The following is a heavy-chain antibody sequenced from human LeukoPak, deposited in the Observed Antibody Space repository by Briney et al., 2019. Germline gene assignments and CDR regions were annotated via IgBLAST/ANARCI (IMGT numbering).Heavy chain of an antibody. J-gene: IGHJ4*02. CDR2: INSDGSST. CDR1: GFTFSRCW. V-gene: IGHV3-74*01. D-gene: IGHD1-26*01. Sequence: GGSLRLSCAASGFTFSRCWMSWVRQAPGKGLVWVSRINSDGSSTSYADSVKGRFTISRDNAKNTLYLQMNSLRDEDTAVYYCARERSGNLYFDYWGQGAQVTVSS. CDR3: ARERSGNLYFDY.